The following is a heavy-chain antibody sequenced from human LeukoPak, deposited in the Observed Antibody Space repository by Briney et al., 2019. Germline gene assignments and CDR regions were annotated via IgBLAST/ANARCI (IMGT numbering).Heavy chain of an antibody. J-gene: IGHJ6*03. CDR1: GFTVSSNY. V-gene: IGHV3-53*05. Sequence: GGSLRLSCAASGFTVSSNYMSWVRQAPGKGLEWVSVIYSGGSTYYADSVKGRFTISRDNSKNTLYLQMNSLRAEDTAVYYCARGAYYYDSSGYYPMDVWGKGTTVTVSS. CDR3: ARGAYYYDSSGYYPMDV. D-gene: IGHD3-22*01. CDR2: IYSGGST.